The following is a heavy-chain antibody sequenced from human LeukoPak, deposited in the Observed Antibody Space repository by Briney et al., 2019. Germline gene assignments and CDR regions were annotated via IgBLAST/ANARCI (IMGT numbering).Heavy chain of an antibody. D-gene: IGHD4-17*01. CDR1: GFTFSTYG. V-gene: IGHV3-33*01. CDR2: IWYDGSNK. J-gene: IGHJ3*02. Sequence: PGRSLRLSCEASGFTFSTYGMHWVRQAPGKGLEWVAVIWYDGSNKYYADSVKGRFTISRDNSKNTLYLQMNSLRAEDTAVYYCARAPGDADAFDIWGQGTMVTVSS. CDR3: ARAPGDADAFDI.